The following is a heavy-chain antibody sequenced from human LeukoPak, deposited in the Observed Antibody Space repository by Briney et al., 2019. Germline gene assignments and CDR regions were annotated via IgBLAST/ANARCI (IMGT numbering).Heavy chain of an antibody. D-gene: IGHD3-3*01. Sequence: PGASLRLSCAASGFTFSSYAMNWVRQAPGKGLEWVAGISCSGGSEYYADSVKGRFTISRDNSKNTLYLQMNSLRADDTAVYYCAKCDQVGGSDTMFGVIINHYYYYYGMDVWSQGTTVTVSS. V-gene: IGHV3-23*01. CDR3: AKCDQVGGSDTMFGVIINHYYYYYGMDV. CDR1: GFTFSSYA. CDR2: ISCSGGSE. J-gene: IGHJ6*02.